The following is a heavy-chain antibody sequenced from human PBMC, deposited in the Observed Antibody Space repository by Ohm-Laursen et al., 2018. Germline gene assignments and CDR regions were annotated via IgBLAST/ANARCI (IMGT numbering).Heavy chain of an antibody. V-gene: IGHV3-66*01. Sequence: SLRLSCTASGFTVSSNYISWVRQAPGKGLEWVSVIHSGGSTYYADSVKGRFTISRDNSKNTLYLQMNNLRAEDTAVYYCAREDNGGYYYYGMDVWGQGTTVTVSS. CDR2: IHSGGST. CDR1: GFTVSSNY. CDR3: AREDNGGYYYYGMDV. D-gene: IGHD4-23*01. J-gene: IGHJ6*02.